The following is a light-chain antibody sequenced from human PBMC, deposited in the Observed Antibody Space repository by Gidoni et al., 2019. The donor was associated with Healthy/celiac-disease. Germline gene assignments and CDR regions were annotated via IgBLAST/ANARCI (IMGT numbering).Light chain of an antibody. J-gene: IGKJ5*01. V-gene: IGKV1-39*01. CDR3: QQSYSTPGT. Sequence: DIQMTQSPSSLSASVGDRVTVTCRASQSISSYFNWYQQKPGKAPKLLIYAASSLQSGVPSRFSGSGSGTDFTLTISSLQPEDFATYYCQQSYSTPGTFXXXTRLEIK. CDR2: AAS. CDR1: QSISSY.